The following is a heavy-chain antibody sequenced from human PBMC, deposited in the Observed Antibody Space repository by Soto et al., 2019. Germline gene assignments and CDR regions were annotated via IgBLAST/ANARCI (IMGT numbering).Heavy chain of an antibody. CDR2: ISVHNGYT. J-gene: IGHJ4*02. CDR1: GYTFSTYG. Sequence: QVQLAQSGAEVKKPGASVTVSCKASGYTFSTYGISWVRQAPGQGLEWAGWISVHNGYTKYATELQGRATVTADPPTSTAYMELRSLRSEDSAVYYCARLEHNFGPHDYWGQGTLVTVTS. D-gene: IGHD1-1*01. CDR3: ARLEHNFGPHDY. V-gene: IGHV1-18*01.